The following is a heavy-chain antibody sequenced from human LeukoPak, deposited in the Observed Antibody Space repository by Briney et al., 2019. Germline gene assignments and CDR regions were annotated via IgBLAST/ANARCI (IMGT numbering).Heavy chain of an antibody. Sequence: GGSLRLSCAASGFTFSSYSMNWVRQAPGKGLEWVSVIYSGDSGVSTYYADSVKGRFTISRHNSKNTLYLQMSRLRAEDTAVYFCARSAARLRYYYAMDVWGQGTTVTV. CDR1: GFTFSSYS. V-gene: IGHV3-NL1*01. CDR2: IYSGDSGVST. D-gene: IGHD6-6*01. J-gene: IGHJ6*02. CDR3: ARSAARLRYYYAMDV.